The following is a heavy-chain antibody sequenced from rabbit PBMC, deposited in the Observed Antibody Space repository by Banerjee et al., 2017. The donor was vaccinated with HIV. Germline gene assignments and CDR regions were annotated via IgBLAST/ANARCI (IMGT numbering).Heavy chain of an antibody. J-gene: IGHJ6*01. Sequence: QSLEESGGDLVKPGGTLTLTCKASGIDFSSYYYMCWVRQAPGKGLEWIACIYTGSGGSTYYASWAKGRFTITRSTSLNTVTLQLNSLTAADTATYFCARVNNWYTGMDLWGPGTLVTVS. V-gene: IGHV1S43*01. CDR3: ARVNNWYTGMDL. CDR1: GIDFSSYYY. CDR2: IYTGSGGST. D-gene: IGHD7-1*01.